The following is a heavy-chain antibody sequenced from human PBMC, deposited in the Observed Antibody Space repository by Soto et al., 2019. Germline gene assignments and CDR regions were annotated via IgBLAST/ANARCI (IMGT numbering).Heavy chain of an antibody. CDR1: GGSISSGGYY. V-gene: IGHV4-31*03. CDR3: ARDFYGVLSSATDY. D-gene: IGHD4-17*01. J-gene: IGHJ4*02. CDR2: IYYSGST. Sequence: PSETLSLTCTVSGGSISSGGYYWSWIRQHPGKGLEWIGNIYYSGSTYYNPSLKSRVTISVDTSKNQFSLKLSSVTAADTAVYYCARDFYGVLSSATDYWGQGTLVTGSS.